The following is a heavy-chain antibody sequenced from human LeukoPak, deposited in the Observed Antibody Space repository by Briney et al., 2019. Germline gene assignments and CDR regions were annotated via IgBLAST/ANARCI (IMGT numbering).Heavy chain of an antibody. J-gene: IGHJ6*02. CDR2: ISSSSYI. CDR1: GFTFSSYS. Sequence: GGSLRLSCAASGFTFSSYSMNWVRQAPGKGLEWVSSISSSSYIYYADSVKGRFTISRDNAKNSLYLQMNSLRAEDTAVYYCARDQWLVLGYYYGMDVWGQGTTVTVSS. V-gene: IGHV3-21*01. D-gene: IGHD6-19*01. CDR3: ARDQWLVLGYYYGMDV.